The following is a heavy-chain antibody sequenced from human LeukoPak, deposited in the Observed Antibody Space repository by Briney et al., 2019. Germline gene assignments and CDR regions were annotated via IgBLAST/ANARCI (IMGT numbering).Heavy chain of an antibody. Sequence: GGSLRLSRAASGYSLSDYEMNWVRQAPGKGPEWVAYISSSGSPVDYADVVKGRFTISRDNAKKSAYLQMHSLRVEDTAVYYCARTLHDYRGPIPGWGQGTLVTVSS. CDR1: GYSLSDYE. J-gene: IGHJ4*02. V-gene: IGHV3-48*03. D-gene: IGHD4-23*01. CDR2: ISSSGSPV. CDR3: ARTLHDYRGPIPG.